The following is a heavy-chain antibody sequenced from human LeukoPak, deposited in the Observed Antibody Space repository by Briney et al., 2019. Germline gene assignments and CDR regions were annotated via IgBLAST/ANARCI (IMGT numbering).Heavy chain of an antibody. V-gene: IGHV3-11*06. D-gene: IGHD3-9*01. CDR1: GFTFSDDY. Sequence: PGGSLRLSCAASGFTFSDDYMSWVRQAPGKGLEWVSYIRSSSSYTNYADSVKGRFTISRDNANNSLYLQMNSLRAEDTAVYYCARASSESGYFDWLFAYFDYWGQGTLVTVSS. J-gene: IGHJ4*02. CDR3: ARASSESGYFDWLFAYFDY. CDR2: IRSSSSYT.